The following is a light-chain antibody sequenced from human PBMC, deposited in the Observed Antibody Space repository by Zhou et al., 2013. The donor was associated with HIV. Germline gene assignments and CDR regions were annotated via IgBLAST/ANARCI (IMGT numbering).Light chain of an antibody. V-gene: IGKV1-5*03. J-gene: IGKJ3*01. CDR2: KAS. CDR3: QQWSTWPPT. Sequence: DIQMTQSPSTLSASVGDRVTITCRASQSISSWLAWYQQKPRQAPKLLIYKASNLESGVPSRFSGSGSGTDFTLIISSLEPEDFALYFCQQWSTWPPTFGPGTKVDFK. CDR1: QSISSW.